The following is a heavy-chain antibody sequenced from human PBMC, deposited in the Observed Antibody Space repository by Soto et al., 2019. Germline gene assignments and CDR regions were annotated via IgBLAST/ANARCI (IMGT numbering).Heavy chain of an antibody. CDR1: GFTFSDYY. Sequence: GGSLRLSCAASGFTFSDYYMSWIRQAPGKGLEWVSDISSSGSIIYYADSVKGRFTISRDNSKNTLYLQMDSLRPEDTAFYYCARDHDEDFGYDLDYFDYWGQGTLVTVSS. D-gene: IGHD5-12*01. CDR3: ARDHDEDFGYDLDYFDY. V-gene: IGHV3-11*01. CDR2: ISSSGSII. J-gene: IGHJ4*02.